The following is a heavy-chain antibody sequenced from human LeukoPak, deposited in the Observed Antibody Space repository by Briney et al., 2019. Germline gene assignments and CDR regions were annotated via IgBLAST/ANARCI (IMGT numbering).Heavy chain of an antibody. V-gene: IGHV4-59*01. J-gene: IGHJ4*02. CDR2: IYYSGST. CDR3: VRVVALGAAGYYFDY. CDR1: GGSISSYY. D-gene: IGHD6-13*01. Sequence: KSSETLSLICTVSGGSISSYYWSWIRQPPGKGLKWIGYIYYSGSTNYNPSLKSRVTISVDTSKNQFSLKLSSVTAADTAVYYCVRVVALGAAGYYFDYWGQGSLVTVSS.